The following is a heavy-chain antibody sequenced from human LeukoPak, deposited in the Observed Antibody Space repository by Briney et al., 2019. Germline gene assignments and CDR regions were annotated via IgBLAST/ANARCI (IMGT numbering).Heavy chain of an antibody. D-gene: IGHD1-14*01. J-gene: IGHJ1*01. CDR1: GGSMRNSY. CDR3: ARDGVPLTNLVARPFHP. CDR2: IFTTGST. V-gene: IGHV4-4*07. Sequence: SEALSLTCTVSGGSMRNSYWSWIRQPAAKGLEWVGRIFTTGSTNYNPSLKSRVTMSIDTSKNQFSLKMTSVTAADTAVYYCARDGVPLTNLVARPFHPWGQGTLVTAS.